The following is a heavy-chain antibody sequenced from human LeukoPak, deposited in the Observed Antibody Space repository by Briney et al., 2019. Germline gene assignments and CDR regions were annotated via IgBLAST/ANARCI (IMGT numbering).Heavy chain of an antibody. Sequence: PSKTLSLTCAVYGGSFSGYYWSWIRQPPGKGLEWIGEINHSGSTNYNPSLKSRVTISVDTSKNQFSLKLSSVTAADTAVYYCARSPRSGRNLGYGMDVWGQGTTVTVSS. CDR2: INHSGST. J-gene: IGHJ6*02. V-gene: IGHV4-34*01. D-gene: IGHD2-15*01. CDR1: GGSFSGYY. CDR3: ARSPRSGRNLGYGMDV.